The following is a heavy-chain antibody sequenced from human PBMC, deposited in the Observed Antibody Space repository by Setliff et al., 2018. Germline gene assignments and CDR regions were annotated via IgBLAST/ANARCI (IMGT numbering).Heavy chain of an antibody. D-gene: IGHD3-3*01. CDR2: IIPIFGTA. CDR3: ARENMAKNFWGEHSDY. Sequence: GASVKVSCKASGGTFSSYAISWVRQAPGQGLEWMGRIIPIFGTATYAQKFQGRVTMTRDTSTNTVYMQLSSLRSEDTAVYYCARENMAKNFWGEHSDYWGQGTLVTVSS. J-gene: IGHJ4*02. V-gene: IGHV1-69*05. CDR1: GGTFSSYA.